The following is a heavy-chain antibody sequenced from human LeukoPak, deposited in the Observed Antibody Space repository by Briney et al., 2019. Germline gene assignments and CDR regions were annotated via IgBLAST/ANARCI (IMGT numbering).Heavy chain of an antibody. Sequence: GRSLRLSCAASGFTFSSYAMHWVRQAPGKGLEWVAVISYDGSNKYYADSVKGRFTISRDNSKNTLYLQMNSLRAEDTAVYYCARVYDSSGYYYYYYYGMDVWGQGTTVTVSS. CDR2: ISYDGSNK. D-gene: IGHD3-22*01. CDR3: ARVYDSSGYYYYYYYGMDV. V-gene: IGHV3-30-3*01. CDR1: GFTFSSYA. J-gene: IGHJ6*02.